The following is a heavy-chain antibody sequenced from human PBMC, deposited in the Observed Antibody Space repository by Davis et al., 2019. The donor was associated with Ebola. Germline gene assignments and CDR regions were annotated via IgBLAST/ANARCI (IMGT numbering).Heavy chain of an antibody. CDR2: INPNSGGT. D-gene: IGHD6-13*01. J-gene: IGHJ6*02. Sequence: ASVKVSCKASGYTFTGYCMHWVRHAPGQGLESMGWINPNSGGTNYAQKFPGWVTMTRDTSISTAYMELSRLRSDDTAVYYCARALYSSSWHYYYYGMDVWGQGTTVTVSS. V-gene: IGHV1-2*04. CDR1: GYTFTGYC. CDR3: ARALYSSSWHYYYYGMDV.